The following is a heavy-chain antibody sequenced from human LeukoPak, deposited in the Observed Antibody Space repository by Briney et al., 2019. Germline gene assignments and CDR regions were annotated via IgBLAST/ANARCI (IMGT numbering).Heavy chain of an antibody. D-gene: IGHD2-2*01. CDR3: ARRRGYCSSTSCYYWFDP. V-gene: IGHV4-59*11. CDR2: IYYSGST. CDR1: GGSISSHY. Sequence: PSETLSLTCTVSGGSISSHYWSWIRQPPGKGLEWIGYIYYSGSTNYNPSLKSRVTISVDTSKNQFSLKLSSVTAADTAVYYCARRRGYCSSTSCYYWFDPWGQGTLVTVSS. J-gene: IGHJ5*02.